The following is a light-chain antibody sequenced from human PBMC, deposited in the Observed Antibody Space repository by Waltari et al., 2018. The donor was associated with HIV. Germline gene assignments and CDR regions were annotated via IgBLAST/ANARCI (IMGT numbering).Light chain of an antibody. Sequence: TITCQASQDITNSLNWYQHKPGKAPKLPIYDASNLKTGVPSRFSGSGSGTDFIFTISSLQPEDIATYYCQHYGNLPPFTFGPGTKVHIK. CDR3: QHYGNLPPFT. CDR1: QDITNS. V-gene: IGKV1-33*01. J-gene: IGKJ3*01. CDR2: DAS.